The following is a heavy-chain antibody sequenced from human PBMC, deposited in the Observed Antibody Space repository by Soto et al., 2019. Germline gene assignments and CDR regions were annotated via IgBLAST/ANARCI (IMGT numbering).Heavy chain of an antibody. CDR3: ARDHHRYSGYDYVDY. V-gene: IGHV3-66*01. J-gene: IGHJ4*02. CDR2: IYSGGST. D-gene: IGHD5-12*01. Sequence: GGSLRLFCAASGFTVSSNYMSWVRQAPGKGLEWVSVIYSGGSTYYADSVKGRFTISRDNAKNSLYLQMNSLRAEDTAVYYCARDHHRYSGYDYVDYWGQGTLVTVSS. CDR1: GFTVSSNY.